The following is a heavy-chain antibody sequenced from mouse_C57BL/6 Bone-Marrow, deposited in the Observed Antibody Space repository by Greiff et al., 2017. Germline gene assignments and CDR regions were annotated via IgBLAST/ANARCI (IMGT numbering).Heavy chain of an antibody. V-gene: IGHV1-69*01. Sequence: QVQLQQPGAELVMPGASVKLSCKASGYTFTSYWMHWVKQRPGQGLEWIGEIDPSDSYTNYNQKFKGKSTLTVDKSSSTAYMQLSSLTSEDSAVYYCARDDCYYGSSSWFAYWGQGTLVTVSA. CDR1: GYTFTSYW. CDR2: IDPSDSYT. J-gene: IGHJ3*01. CDR3: ARDDCYYGSSSWFAY. D-gene: IGHD1-1*01.